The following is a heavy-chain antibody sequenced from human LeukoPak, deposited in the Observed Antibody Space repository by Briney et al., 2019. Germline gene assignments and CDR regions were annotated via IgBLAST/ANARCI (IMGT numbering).Heavy chain of an antibody. Sequence: ASVKVSCKASGYTFTSYAMNWVRRAPGQGLEWMGRINTNTGNPTYAQGFTGRFVFSLDTSVSTAYLQISSLKAEDTAVYYCARVRGYYLDSIGYYMDVWGKGTTVTVSS. J-gene: IGHJ6*03. CDR1: GYTFTSYA. CDR3: ARVRGYYLDSIGYYMDV. V-gene: IGHV7-4-1*02. CDR2: INTNTGNP. D-gene: IGHD3/OR15-3a*01.